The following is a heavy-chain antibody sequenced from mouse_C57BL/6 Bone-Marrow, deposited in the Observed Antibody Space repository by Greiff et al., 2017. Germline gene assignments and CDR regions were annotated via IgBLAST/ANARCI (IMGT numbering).Heavy chain of an antibody. CDR2: IDPSDSYT. D-gene: IGHD2-3*01. Sequence: QVQLQQPGAELVKPGASVKLSCKASGYTFTSYWMQWVKQRPGQGLEWIGEIDPSDSYTNYNQKFKGKATLTVDTSSSTAYMQLSSLTSEDSAVYYCARGNGYWGYGGQGTTLTVSS. V-gene: IGHV1-50*01. CDR3: ARGNGYWGY. CDR1: GYTFTSYW. J-gene: IGHJ2*01.